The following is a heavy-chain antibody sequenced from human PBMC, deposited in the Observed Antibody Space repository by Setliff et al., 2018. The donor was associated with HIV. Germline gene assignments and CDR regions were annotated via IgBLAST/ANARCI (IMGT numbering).Heavy chain of an antibody. CDR3: AQITVMGY. CDR2: IRDDGSET. Sequence: SLRLSCAGSGFTFSSYWMNWVRQAPGKGLEWVADIRDDGSETYYVDSVKGRFTISRDNAKNSLYLQMNSLRAEDTAVYYCAQITVMGYWGQGTLVTVSS. V-gene: IGHV3-7*01. J-gene: IGHJ4*02. CDR1: GFTFSSYW. D-gene: IGHD4-4*01.